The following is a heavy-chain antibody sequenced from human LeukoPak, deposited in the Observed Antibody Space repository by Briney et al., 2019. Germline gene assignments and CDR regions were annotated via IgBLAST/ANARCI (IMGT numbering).Heavy chain of an antibody. V-gene: IGHV3-7*01. D-gene: IGHD5-12*01. CDR2: VNQDGGAK. CDR1: GFTFSSHW. CDR3: ASKGGYDHH. J-gene: IGHJ4*02. Sequence: PGGSLRLSCVTSGFTFSSHWMFWVRQAPGKGLEWVANVNQDGGAKFYVDSVKGRFTISRDTAKNSLYLQMTSLRVEDTAVYFCASKGGYDHHWGQGTLVTVSS.